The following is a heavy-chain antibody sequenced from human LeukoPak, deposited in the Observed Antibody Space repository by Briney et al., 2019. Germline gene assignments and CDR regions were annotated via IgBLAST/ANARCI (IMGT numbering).Heavy chain of an antibody. D-gene: IGHD5-24*01. Sequence: PSETLSLTCTVSGGSIISSRYYWGWIRQPPGKGLEWIGTIYYNGDTYYDPSLKSRVTISVDTSKNQFSLKLSSVTAADTAAYYCASPREMATIYDAFDIWGQGTMVTVSS. CDR1: GGSIISSRYY. J-gene: IGHJ3*02. V-gene: IGHV4-39*01. CDR3: ASPREMATIYDAFDI. CDR2: IYYNGDT.